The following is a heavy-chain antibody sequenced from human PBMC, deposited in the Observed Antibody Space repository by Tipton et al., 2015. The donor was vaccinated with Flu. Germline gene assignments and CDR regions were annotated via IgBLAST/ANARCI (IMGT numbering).Heavy chain of an antibody. J-gene: IGHJ4*02. CDR2: IYSSGST. CDR3: TRSPGYYFDY. CDR1: GGSISSYY. Sequence: TLSLTCTVSGGSISSYYWRWIRQPPGKGLEWIGYIYSSGSTNYNPSLKSRVTISVDMSKNQFSLKLNSVTAADTAVYYCTRSPGYYFDYWGQGTLVTVSS. V-gene: IGHV4-59*01.